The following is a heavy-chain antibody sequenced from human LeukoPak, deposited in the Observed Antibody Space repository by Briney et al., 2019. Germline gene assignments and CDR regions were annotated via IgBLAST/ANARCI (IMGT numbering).Heavy chain of an antibody. J-gene: IGHJ6*03. D-gene: IGHD2-15*01. CDR3: ASFYCSGGSCYQYYYYYYMDV. Sequence: SETLSLTCNVSGYSISSGYYWGWIRQPPGKGLEWIGSIYYSGSTYYNPSLKSRVTISVDTSKNQFSLKLSSVTAADTAVYYCASFYCSGGSCYQYYYYYYMDVWGKGTTVTISS. CDR1: GYSISSGYY. V-gene: IGHV4-38-2*02. CDR2: IYYSGST.